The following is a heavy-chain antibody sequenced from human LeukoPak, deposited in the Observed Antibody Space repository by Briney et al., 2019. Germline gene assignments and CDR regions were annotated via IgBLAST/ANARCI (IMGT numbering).Heavy chain of an antibody. CDR1: GFTVSSTY. CDR3: ARLGARQMLEY. CDR2: IYNGGNK. J-gene: IGHJ4*02. Sequence: GGSLRLSCAASGFTVSSTYMSWVRQAPGKGLEWVSVIYNGGNKYYIDSVKGRFTISRDTSKNTLYLQMNSLRAEDTAVYYCARLGARQMLEYWGQGTLVTVSS. D-gene: IGHD4-17*01. V-gene: IGHV3-53*01.